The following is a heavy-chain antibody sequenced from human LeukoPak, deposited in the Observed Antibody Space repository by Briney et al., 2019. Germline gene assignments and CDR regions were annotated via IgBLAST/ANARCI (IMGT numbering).Heavy chain of an antibody. D-gene: IGHD2-2*01. CDR3: ARPYCSSTSCYLGGANAFDI. CDR2: LHPNSGGT. V-gene: IGHV1-2*02. Sequence: ASVKVSCKASGYTFTDYYMHWLRQAPGQGLEWMGWLHPNSGGTNYAQKFQGRVTMTRDTSISTAYMELSRLRSDDTAVYYCARPYCSSTSCYLGGANAFDIWGQGTMVTVSS. J-gene: IGHJ3*02. CDR1: GYTFTDYY.